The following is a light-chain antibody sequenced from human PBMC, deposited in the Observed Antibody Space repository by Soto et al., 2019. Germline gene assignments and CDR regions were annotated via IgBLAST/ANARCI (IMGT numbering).Light chain of an antibody. CDR3: SSYAGNNHFV. V-gene: IGLV2-8*02. CDR2: EVT. J-gene: IGLJ1*01. CDR1: SSDVGSYNY. Sequence: QSVLTQPPSASRSPGQSVTISCTGTSSDVGSYNYVSWYQQHPGKAPKLMICEVTKRPSGVPDRFSGSKSGNTASLTVSGLQAEDEADYYCSSYAGNNHFVFGTGTKVTVL.